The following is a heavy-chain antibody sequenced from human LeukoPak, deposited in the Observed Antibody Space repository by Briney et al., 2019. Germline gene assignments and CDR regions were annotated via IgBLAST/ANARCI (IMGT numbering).Heavy chain of an antibody. Sequence: GESLKISCKGSGYSFTSYWIGWVRQMPGKGLEWMGIIYPGDSDTRYSPSFQGQVTISADKSISTAYLQWSSLKASDTAMYYSARAGFYHDTSGPKVFDYWRQGTPVTVSS. CDR1: GYSFTSYW. J-gene: IGHJ4*02. CDR2: IYPGDSDT. CDR3: ARAGFYHDTSGPKVFDY. V-gene: IGHV5-51*01. D-gene: IGHD3-22*01.